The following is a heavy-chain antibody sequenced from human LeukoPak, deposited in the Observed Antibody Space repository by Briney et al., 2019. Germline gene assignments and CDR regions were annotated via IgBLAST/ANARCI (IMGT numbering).Heavy chain of an antibody. V-gene: IGHV3-23*01. Sequence: PGGSLRLCCVGSGFTFRSHAMSWVRQAPEKGLEFVSGIYENGGTTYYADSVKGRFSISRDNSKNTLYLQMDSLRGEDTAVYYCAKDFRIGYSAHFDYWGQGALVTVSS. CDR2: IYENGGTT. CDR1: GFTFRSHA. CDR3: AKDFRIGYSAHFDY. D-gene: IGHD2-21*01. J-gene: IGHJ4*02.